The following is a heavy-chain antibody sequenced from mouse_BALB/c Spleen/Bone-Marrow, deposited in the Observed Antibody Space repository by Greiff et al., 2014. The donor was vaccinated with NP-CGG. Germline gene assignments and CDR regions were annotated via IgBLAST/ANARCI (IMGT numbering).Heavy chain of an antibody. V-gene: IGHV14-3*02. D-gene: IGHD2-3*01. CDR2: IDPANGNT. CDR3: AHDAPFAY. J-gene: IGHJ3*01. CDR1: GFNIKDTY. Sequence: EVQLQQSGAELVKPGASVKLSCTTTGFNIKDTYIHWVKQRPEQGLEWIGRIDPANGNTKYDPEFQGKATITADTSSNTAYLHLSSLTSEDTAVYSCAHDAPFAYWGQGTLVTVSA.